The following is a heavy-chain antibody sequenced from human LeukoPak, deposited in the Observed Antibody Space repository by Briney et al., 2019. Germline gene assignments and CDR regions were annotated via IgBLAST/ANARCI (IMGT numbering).Heavy chain of an antibody. CDR2: IKQDGSEK. Sequence: PRGSLRLSCAASGFTFSSYWMSWVRQAPGKGLEWVANIKQDGSEKYYVDSVKGRFTISRDNAKNSLYLQMNSLRADDTAVYYCARDRGYCTSTSCPLFDYWGQGTRVTVSS. J-gene: IGHJ4*02. V-gene: IGHV3-7*03. D-gene: IGHD2-2*01. CDR1: GFTFSSYW. CDR3: ARDRGYCTSTSCPLFDY.